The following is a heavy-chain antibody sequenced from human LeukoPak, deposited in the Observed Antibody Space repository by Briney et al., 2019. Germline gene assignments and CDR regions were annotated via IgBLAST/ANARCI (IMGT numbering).Heavy chain of an antibody. D-gene: IGHD4-11*01. Sequence: GGSLRLSCAASGFTFSSYSMNWVRQAPGKGLEWVSSISSSSSYIYYADSVKGRFTISRDNAKNSLYLQMNSLRAEDTAVYYCARALTTNEEIDYWGQGTLVTVSS. CDR2: ISSSSSYI. CDR3: ARALTTNEEIDY. V-gene: IGHV3-21*01. CDR1: GFTFSSYS. J-gene: IGHJ4*02.